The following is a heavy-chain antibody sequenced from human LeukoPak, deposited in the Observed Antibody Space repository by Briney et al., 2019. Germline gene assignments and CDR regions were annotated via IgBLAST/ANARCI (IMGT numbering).Heavy chain of an antibody. D-gene: IGHD4-17*01. V-gene: IGHV1-18*01. CDR1: NYTFSDYD. CDR2: VSKYTGNA. CDR3: AREDDRSFGAYDC. Sequence: ASVKVSCKASNYTFSDYDVTWVRQAPGQGLEWTGWVSKYTGNADYAPKFQGRVSMTTDTSTRTAYMELRGLRPDDTAVYFCAREDDRSFGAYDCWGQGTLVTVS. J-gene: IGHJ4*02.